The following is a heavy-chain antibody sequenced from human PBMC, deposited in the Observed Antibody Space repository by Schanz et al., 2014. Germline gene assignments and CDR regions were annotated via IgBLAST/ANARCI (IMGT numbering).Heavy chain of an antibody. CDR3: AKDLLYGAPMPLNHLDY. D-gene: IGHD2-2*01. Sequence: VQLVESGGGLVKPGGSLRLSCAASGFTFSSYGMNWVRQAPGKGLEWVSYICSSGNTIYYADSVKGRFTISRDNSKNTLYLQMNSLRAEDTAVYYCAKDLLYGAPMPLNHLDYWGQGTLVTVSS. CDR1: GFTFSSYG. V-gene: IGHV3-48*01. CDR2: ICSSGNTI. J-gene: IGHJ4*02.